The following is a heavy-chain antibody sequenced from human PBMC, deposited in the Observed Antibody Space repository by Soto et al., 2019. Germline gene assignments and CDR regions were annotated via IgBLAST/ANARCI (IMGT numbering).Heavy chain of an antibody. D-gene: IGHD3-22*01. J-gene: IGHJ4*02. V-gene: IGHV1-2*04. Sequence: ASVKVSCKASGYTFTGYYMHWVRQAPGQGLEWMGWINLNSGGTNYAQKFQGWVTMTRDTSISTACMELSRLRSDDTAVYYCARGLRRYYDSSGYQYYFDYWGQGTLVTVSS. CDR3: ARGLRRYYDSSGYQYYFDY. CDR1: GYTFTGYY. CDR2: INLNSGGT.